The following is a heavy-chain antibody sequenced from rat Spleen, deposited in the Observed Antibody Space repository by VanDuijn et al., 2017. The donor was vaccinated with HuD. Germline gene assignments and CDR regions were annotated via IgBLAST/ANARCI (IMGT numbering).Heavy chain of an antibody. V-gene: IGHV5-22*01. CDR3: ARSTYDYFDY. CDR1: GFTFSNCD. D-gene: IGHD2-1*01. J-gene: IGHJ2*01. Sequence: EVQLVESGGGLVQPGRSMKLSCAASGFTFSNCDMAWVRQAPTKGLEWVSSINYEGSSAYYGDSVKGRFTISRDNAKSTLYLQMNSLRSEDTATYYCARSTYDYFDYWGQGVMLTVSS. CDR2: INYEGSSA.